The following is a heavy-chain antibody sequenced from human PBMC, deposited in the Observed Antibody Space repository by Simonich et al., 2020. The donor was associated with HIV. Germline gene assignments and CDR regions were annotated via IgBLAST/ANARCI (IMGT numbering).Heavy chain of an antibody. D-gene: IGHD6-13*01. J-gene: IGHJ1*01. CDR1: GGSFRGNY. CDR2: INHSGST. Sequence: QVQLQQWGAGLLKPSETLSLTCAVYGGSFRGNYWSWIRQPPGRGLEWIGEINHSGSTNYNPSLKRRVTISGATSKNQFSLKLSSVTAADTAVYYCARLTAGGLGEYFQHWGQGTLVTVSS. CDR3: ARLTAGGLGEYFQH. V-gene: IGHV4-34*01.